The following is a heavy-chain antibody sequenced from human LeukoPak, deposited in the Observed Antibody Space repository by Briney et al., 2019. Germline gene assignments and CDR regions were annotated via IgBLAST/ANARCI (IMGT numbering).Heavy chain of an antibody. D-gene: IGHD4-17*01. J-gene: IGHJ5*02. Sequence: GGSLRLSCAASGFTFSNYAVDWVRQAPGKGLEWVSGISASGGNTYYADSVKGRFTISRDNSKNTLYLQMHSLRAEDTAVYYCAKEYGDYGPDWFDPWGQGNLVTVSS. CDR3: AKEYGDYGPDWFDP. CDR2: ISASGGNT. V-gene: IGHV3-23*01. CDR1: GFTFSNYA.